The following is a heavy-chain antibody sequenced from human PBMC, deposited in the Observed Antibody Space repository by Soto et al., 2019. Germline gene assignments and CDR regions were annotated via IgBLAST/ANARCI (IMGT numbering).Heavy chain of an antibody. V-gene: IGHV1-69*13. CDR2: IIPIFGTA. CDR1: GYTFTSYY. Sequence: SVKVSCKASGYTFTSYYMHWVRQAPGQGLEWMGGIIPIFGTANYAQKFQGRVTITADESTSTAYMELSSLRSEDTAVYYCARDWGLSSGRFNWFDPWGQGTLVTVSS. J-gene: IGHJ5*02. CDR3: ARDWGLSSGRFNWFDP. D-gene: IGHD6-19*01.